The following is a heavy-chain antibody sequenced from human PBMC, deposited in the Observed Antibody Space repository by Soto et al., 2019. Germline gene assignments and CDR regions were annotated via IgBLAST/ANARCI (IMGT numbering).Heavy chain of an antibody. J-gene: IGHJ5*02. Sequence: SVKVSCKASGGTFSSYAISWVRQAPGQGLEWMGGIIPIFGTANYAQKFQGRVTITADESTSTAYMELSSLRSEDTAVYYCARDRGYCISTRCPNWFDPWGQGTLVTVSS. CDR1: GGTFSSYA. V-gene: IGHV1-69*13. D-gene: IGHD2-2*01. CDR3: ARDRGYCISTRCPNWFDP. CDR2: IIPIFGTA.